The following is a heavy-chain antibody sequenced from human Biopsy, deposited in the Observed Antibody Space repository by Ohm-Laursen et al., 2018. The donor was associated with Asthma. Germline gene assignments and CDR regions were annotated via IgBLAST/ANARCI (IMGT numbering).Heavy chain of an antibody. J-gene: IGHJ6*02. CDR3: ARAVDYSHYYGIDV. D-gene: IGHD3-10*01. V-gene: IGHV1-18*01. CDR1: GYTFNSAG. CDR2: ISVYNGNT. Sequence: ASLKVSCKTSGYTFNSAGITWVRQAPGQGLEWMGWISVYNGNTKVAQKLQDRVTMITDTSTSTAYMELRSLRSGDTAVYFCARAVDYSHYYGIDVWGQGTTVTVS.